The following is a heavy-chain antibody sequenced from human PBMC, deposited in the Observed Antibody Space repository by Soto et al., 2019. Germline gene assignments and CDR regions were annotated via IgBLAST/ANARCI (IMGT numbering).Heavy chain of an antibody. CDR1: GFTFSSYW. D-gene: IGHD3-10*01. V-gene: IGHV3-74*01. CDR3: GRRGSESPMDPVY. CDR2: INPDGSAT. Sequence: PGGSLRLSCAASGFTFSSYWMHWVRQAPGKGLVWVSRINPDGSATNYADSVKGRFTISRDNAKNTLYLQMNSLRAEDTAVFYCGRRGSESPMDPVYWGQGTLHNVYS. J-gene: IGHJ4*02.